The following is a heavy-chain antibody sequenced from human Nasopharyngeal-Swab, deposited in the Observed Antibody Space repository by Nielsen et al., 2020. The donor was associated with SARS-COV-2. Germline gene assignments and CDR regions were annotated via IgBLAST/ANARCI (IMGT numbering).Heavy chain of an antibody. CDR3: AKDMRIAAAFDY. D-gene: IGHD6-13*01. J-gene: IGHJ4*02. CDR2: ISWNSGSI. Sequence: WIRQPPGKGLEWVSGISWNSGSIGYADSVKGRFTTSRDNAKNSLYLQMNSLRAEDTALYYCAKDMRIAAAFDYWGQGTLVTVSS. V-gene: IGHV3-9*01.